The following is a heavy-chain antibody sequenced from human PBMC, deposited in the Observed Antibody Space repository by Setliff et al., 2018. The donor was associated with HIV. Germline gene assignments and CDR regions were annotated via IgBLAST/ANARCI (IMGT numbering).Heavy chain of an antibody. J-gene: IGHJ3*02. CDR1: GYTFTSYG. D-gene: IGHD2-2*01. CDR2: IDPNGGAT. V-gene: IGHV1-46*01. CDR3: ARAGGGATDQAFDI. Sequence: ASVKVSCKAPGYTFTSYGISWVRQAPGQGLEWLGIIDPNGGATNNAQKLQGRLTVTTDTSTGTLYMELSNLRSDDSAVYSCARAGGGATDQAFDIWGQGTMVTVSS.